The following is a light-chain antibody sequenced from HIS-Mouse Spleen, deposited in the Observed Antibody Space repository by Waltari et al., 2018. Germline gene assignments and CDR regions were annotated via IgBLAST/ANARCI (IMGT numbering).Light chain of an antibody. CDR2: WAS. Sequence: DIVMTQSPDSLAVSLGERATINCTYTQSVLYSSNNKNYLACYQQKPGQPPKLLIYWASTRESGVPDRFSGSGSGTDFTLTISSLQAEDVAVYYCQQYYSTPLTFGGGTKVEIK. V-gene: IGKV4-1*01. J-gene: IGKJ4*01. CDR1: QSVLYSSNNKNY. CDR3: QQYYSTPLT.